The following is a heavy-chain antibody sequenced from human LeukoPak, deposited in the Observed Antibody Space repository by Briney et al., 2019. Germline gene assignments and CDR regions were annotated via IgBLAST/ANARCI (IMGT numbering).Heavy chain of an antibody. Sequence: GGSLRLSCAASGFTFSRDWMTLVRQAPGKGLEWVANIKHDGSEKYYLDSVKGRFTISRDNAKNSLYLQMNSLRAEDTAIYFCARAIADENDYWGQGTLVTVPA. CDR3: ARAIADENDY. CDR1: GFTFSRDW. J-gene: IGHJ4*02. V-gene: IGHV3-7*02. CDR2: IKHDGSEK. D-gene: IGHD6-13*01.